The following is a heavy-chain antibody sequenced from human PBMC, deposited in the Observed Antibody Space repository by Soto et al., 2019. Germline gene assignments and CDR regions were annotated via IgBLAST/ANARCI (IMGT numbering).Heavy chain of an antibody. Sequence: QVQLQESGPGLVKPSQTLSLTCTVSGGSISSGGYYWSWIRQHPGKGLEWIGYIYYSGSTYYNPSLKSRVTISVDTSKTQCSRKLSSVTAADTAVYYAARDHCSTDYYSDYWGQGTLVTVSS. D-gene: IGHD2-2*01. CDR1: GGSISSGGYY. V-gene: IGHV4-31*03. J-gene: IGHJ4*02. CDR2: IYYSGST. CDR3: ARDHCSTDYYSDY.